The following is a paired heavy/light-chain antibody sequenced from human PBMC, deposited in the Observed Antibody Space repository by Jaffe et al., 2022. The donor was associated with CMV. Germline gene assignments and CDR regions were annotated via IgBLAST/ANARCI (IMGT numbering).Light chain of an antibody. Sequence: DIVMTQSPDSLAVSLGERATINCKSSQSVLNSSNNKNYLSWYQQKPGQSPKLLIYWASTRESGVPDRFRGSGSGTDFTLTIDSLQAEDVAVYYCQQYYSTPYTFGQGTKLEIK. CDR2: WAS. V-gene: IGKV4-1*01. CDR1: QSVLNSSNNKNY. J-gene: IGKJ2*01. CDR3: QQYYSTPYT.
Heavy chain of an antibody. Sequence: QVQLVQSGAEVKDPGASVKISCEASGYTFTSYDINWVRQATGQGLEWVGWINPHSDNTGYAQKFQGRVIMTRNNSINTVYMELRRLRSEDTAVYYCARGPGYCTSTSCEYSGMDVWGQGTTVTVSS. D-gene: IGHD2-2*03. V-gene: IGHV1-8*01. CDR3: ARGPGYCTSTSCEYSGMDV. J-gene: IGHJ6*02. CDR1: GYTFTSYD. CDR2: INPHSDNT.